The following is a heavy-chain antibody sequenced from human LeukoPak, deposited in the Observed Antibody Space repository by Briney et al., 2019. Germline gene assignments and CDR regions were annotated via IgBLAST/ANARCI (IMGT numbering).Heavy chain of an antibody. CDR3: ARRGITYSSSFFAF. CDR2: IFYSGST. Sequence: SETLSLTCTVSGGSIGSSNYYWGWIRQPPGKGLEWIGHIFYSGSTYYNPSLRSRVTISVDTSKNQVSLHLSSVTAADTATYYCARRGITYSSSFFAFWGQGTLVTVSS. V-gene: IGHV4-39*01. D-gene: IGHD2-2*01. J-gene: IGHJ4*02. CDR1: GGSIGSSNYY.